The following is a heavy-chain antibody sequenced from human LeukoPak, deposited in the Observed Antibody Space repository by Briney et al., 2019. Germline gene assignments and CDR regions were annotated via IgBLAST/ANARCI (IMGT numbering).Heavy chain of an antibody. CDR2: INPNSGGT. Sequence: ASVKVSCKASGYTFTGYYMHWVRQAPGQGLEWMGWINPNSGGTNYAQKFQGRVTMTRDTSISTAYMELSRLRSDDTAVYYCARGAADFWSGYNQYYFGYWGQGTLVTVSS. CDR1: GYTFTGYY. D-gene: IGHD3-3*01. CDR3: ARGAADFWSGYNQYYFGY. J-gene: IGHJ4*02. V-gene: IGHV1-2*02.